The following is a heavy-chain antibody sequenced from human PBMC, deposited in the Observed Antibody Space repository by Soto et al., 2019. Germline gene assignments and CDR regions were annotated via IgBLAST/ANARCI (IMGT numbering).Heavy chain of an antibody. D-gene: IGHD1-26*01. CDR3: AKDLTVGALTAFDY. CDR2: ISGSGASS. Sequence: GSLRLSCAASGFTFSNYAMSWVRQAPGKGLEWVSEISGSGASSYYADSVKGRLTISRDNSKNTLDLHMNGLRAEDTAIYYCAKDLTVGALTAFDYWGQGTLVTVSS. CDR1: GFTFSNYA. V-gene: IGHV3-23*01. J-gene: IGHJ4*02.